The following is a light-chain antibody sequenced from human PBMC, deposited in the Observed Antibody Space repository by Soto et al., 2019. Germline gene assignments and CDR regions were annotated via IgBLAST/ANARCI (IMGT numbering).Light chain of an antibody. CDR3: QQSYSTPRT. CDR1: QSISSY. J-gene: IGKJ1*01. V-gene: IGKV1-39*01. Sequence: DIQMTQSPSSLSASVGDRVTITCRASQSISSYLYWYQQKPGKAPKLLIYAASSLQSGVPSRFSGSGSETDFTLTISSLQPEDFATYYCQQSYSTPRTFGQGTKVEIK. CDR2: AAS.